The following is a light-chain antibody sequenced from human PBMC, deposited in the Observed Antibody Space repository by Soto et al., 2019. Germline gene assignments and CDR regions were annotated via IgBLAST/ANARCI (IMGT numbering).Light chain of an antibody. CDR3: RQSYTTPQFT. Sequence: DIQLTQSPSSLSASVGDRVTIACRASQSISLFLNWYQHKPGKAPQLLIYSTSTLQSGVPSRFTGSGSGTDFTLPINSLQPEDFATYYCRQSYTTPQFTFGPGTKVDIK. CDR1: QSISLF. V-gene: IGKV1-39*01. J-gene: IGKJ3*01. CDR2: STS.